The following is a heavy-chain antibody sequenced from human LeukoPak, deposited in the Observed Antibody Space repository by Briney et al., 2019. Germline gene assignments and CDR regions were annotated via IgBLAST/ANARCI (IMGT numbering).Heavy chain of an antibody. J-gene: IGHJ5*02. V-gene: IGHV3-15*01. D-gene: IGHD3/OR15-3a*01. CDR2: IKPKAAGGTT. CDR3: TTLRTA. Sequence: GGSLRLSCAASGFTFSDAWMHWVRQAPGKGLEWVGRIKPKAAGGTTESAAPVTGRFTISRDDSKKMVFLQMNSLTTEDTAVYYCTTLRTAWGQGTLVTVSS. CDR1: GFTFSDAW.